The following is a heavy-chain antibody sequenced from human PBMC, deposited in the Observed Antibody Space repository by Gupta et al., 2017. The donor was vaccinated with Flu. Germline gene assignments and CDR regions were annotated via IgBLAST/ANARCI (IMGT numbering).Heavy chain of an antibody. Sequence: QVQLVESGGGVVQPGRSLRLSCAASGFTFSSYGMHWVRQAPGKGLEWVAVIWYDGSNKYYADSVKGRFTISRDNSKNTLYLQMNSLRAEDTAVYYCARWSGYSYGSAGEFDYWGQGTLVTVSS. J-gene: IGHJ4*02. CDR1: GFTFSSYG. CDR2: IWYDGSNK. CDR3: ARWSGYSYGSAGEFDY. D-gene: IGHD5-18*01. V-gene: IGHV3-33*01.